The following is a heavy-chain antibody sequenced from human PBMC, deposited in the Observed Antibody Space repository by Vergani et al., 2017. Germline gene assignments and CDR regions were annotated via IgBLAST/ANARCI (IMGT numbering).Heavy chain of an antibody. CDR2: IWSKPYGGTT. Sequence: EVHLVESGGGLVQPGRSLRLSCSGSGFTLGDYAMTWVRQAPGKGLEWVAFIWSKPYGGTTEYAASVKGRFTITRDDSKAIAYLQMTSLKTEDTAVYYYFYDFWAGYGSGDVWGKGATVTVSS. CDR3: FYDFWAGYGSGDV. D-gene: IGHD3/OR15-3a*01. V-gene: IGHV3-49*04. J-gene: IGHJ6*04. CDR1: GFTLGDYA.